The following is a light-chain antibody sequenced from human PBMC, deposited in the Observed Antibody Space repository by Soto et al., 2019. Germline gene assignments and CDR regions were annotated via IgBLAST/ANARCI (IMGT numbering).Light chain of an antibody. CDR1: RDIRDD. Sequence: DIQMTQSPSSLSASVGDRVTITCRASRDIRDDLAWYQQKPGKAPKRLIYVASSLQSGVPSRFSGSGSGTEFTLTIGSLQPEDFATYFCLQHNTCPRTFGQGANVEMK. CDR2: VAS. J-gene: IGKJ1*01. V-gene: IGKV1-17*01. CDR3: LQHNTCPRT.